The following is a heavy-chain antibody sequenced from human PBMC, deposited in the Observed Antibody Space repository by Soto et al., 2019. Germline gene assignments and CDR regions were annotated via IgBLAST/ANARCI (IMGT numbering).Heavy chain of an antibody. Sequence: KPSETLSLTCAVYGGSFIGYYWSWIRQPPGKGLEWIGEINHSGSTNYNPSLKSRVTISVDTSKNQFSLKLSSVTAADTAVYYCARKGDSSSWYGYFYYYGMDVWGQGTTVTVSS. D-gene: IGHD6-13*01. CDR3: ARKGDSSSWYGYFYYYGMDV. J-gene: IGHJ6*02. CDR2: INHSGST. CDR1: GGSFIGYY. V-gene: IGHV4-34*01.